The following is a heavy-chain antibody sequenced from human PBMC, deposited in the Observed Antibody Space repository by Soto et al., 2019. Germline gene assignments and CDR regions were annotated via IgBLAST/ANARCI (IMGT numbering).Heavy chain of an antibody. J-gene: IGHJ4*02. CDR3: ASSSGNNYGVGTDYYFDY. CDR2: IIPLFGTA. V-gene: IGHV1-69*06. D-gene: IGHD1-26*01. CDR1: GSTFSTYS. Sequence: SVKVSCKTSGSTFSTYSIVWVRQAPGEGLEWMGGIIPLFGTANYAQKFQDRVTITADKSTNTAFMELSSLKSEDTAMYYCASSSGNNYGVGTDYYFDYWGQGTLVTVSS.